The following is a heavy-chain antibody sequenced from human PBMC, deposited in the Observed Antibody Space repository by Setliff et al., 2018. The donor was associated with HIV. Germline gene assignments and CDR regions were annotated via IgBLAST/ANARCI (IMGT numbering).Heavy chain of an antibody. CDR3: ARVPTNPDFYYYYMDV. Sequence: PSETLSLTCTVSGGSISSSGYYWSWIRQHPGKGLEWIGYIYYSGGTYYNPSLKSRVTISVDTSKNQFSLKLSSVTAADTAVYYCARVPTNPDFYYYYMDVWGKGTTVTVSS. J-gene: IGHJ6*03. CDR2: IYYSGGT. V-gene: IGHV4-31*03. CDR1: GGSISSSGYY.